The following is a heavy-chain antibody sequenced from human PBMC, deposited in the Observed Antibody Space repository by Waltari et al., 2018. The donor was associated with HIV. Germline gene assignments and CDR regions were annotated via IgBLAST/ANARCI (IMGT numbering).Heavy chain of an antibody. V-gene: IGHV3-11*01. D-gene: IGHD5-12*01. J-gene: IGHJ4*02. Sequence: QVQLVESGGGLVKPGGSLSLACAAVGFPFRDYYISWVRQGPGKGLEWVSYINTGGSSIYYTDSVKGRFTISRDNAKNSLYLQMDNLRGEDTAVYYCARPRYSGYDYPTFLDYWGQGNPVTVSS. CDR2: INTGGSSI. CDR3: ARPRYSGYDYPTFLDY. CDR1: GFPFRDYY.